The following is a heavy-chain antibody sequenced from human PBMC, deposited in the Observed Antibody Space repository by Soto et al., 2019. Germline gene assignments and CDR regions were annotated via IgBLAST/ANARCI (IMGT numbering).Heavy chain of an antibody. V-gene: IGHV1-46*01. D-gene: IGHD1-1*01. CDR3: ARIAGTTALRVNYGMDV. J-gene: IGHJ6*02. Sequence: QVQLVQSGAEVKKPGASVKVSCKASGYTFTSYYMHWVRQAPGQGLEWMGIINPSGGSTSYAQKFQGRVTMTSDTSTSTVYMELSSLRSEDTAVYYCARIAGTTALRVNYGMDVLCQGTTVTVCS. CDR1: GYTFTSYY. CDR2: INPSGGST.